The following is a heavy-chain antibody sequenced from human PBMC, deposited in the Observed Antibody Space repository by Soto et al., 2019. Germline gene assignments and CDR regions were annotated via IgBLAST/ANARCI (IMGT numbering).Heavy chain of an antibody. V-gene: IGHV3-53*01. Sequence: GGSLRLSCAASGFTVSSNYMSWVRQAPGKGLEWVSVIYSGGSTYYADSVKGRFTISRDNSKNTLYLQMNSLRAEDTAVYYCARDVAITGPPYYYYYYGTDVWGQGTTVTVSS. J-gene: IGHJ6*02. D-gene: IGHD1-20*01. CDR2: IYSGGST. CDR1: GFTVSSNY. CDR3: ARDVAITGPPYYYYYYGTDV.